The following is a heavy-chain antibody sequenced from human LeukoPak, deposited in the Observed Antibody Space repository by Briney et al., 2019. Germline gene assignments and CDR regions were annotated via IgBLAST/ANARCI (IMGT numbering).Heavy chain of an antibody. V-gene: IGHV3-21*04. CDR3: ARGSFARGVIPTDY. CDR2: ISSSSIYI. Sequence: GGSLRLSCAASGFTFDDYGLSWVRQVPGKGLEWVSSISSSSIYIYYADSVKGRFTISRDNAKNSLYLQMNSLRAEDTAVYYCARGSFARGVIPTDYWGQGTLVTVSS. J-gene: IGHJ4*02. CDR1: GFTFDDYG. D-gene: IGHD3-10*01.